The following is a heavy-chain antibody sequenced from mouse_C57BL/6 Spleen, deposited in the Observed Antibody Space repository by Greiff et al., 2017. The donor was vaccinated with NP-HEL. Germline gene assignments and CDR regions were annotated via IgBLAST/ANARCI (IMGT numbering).Heavy chain of an antibody. CDR2: IYPGVGDT. J-gene: IGHJ2*01. CDR1: GYAFSSYW. Sequence: VQLQQSGAELVKPGASVKISCKASGYAFSSYWMNWVKQRPGKGLEWIGQIYPGVGDTNYNGKFKGKATLTADKSSSTDYMQLSSLTSEDSAVYFCARSRGNLYYFDYWGQGTTLTVSS. V-gene: IGHV1-80*01. CDR3: ARSRGNLYYFDY.